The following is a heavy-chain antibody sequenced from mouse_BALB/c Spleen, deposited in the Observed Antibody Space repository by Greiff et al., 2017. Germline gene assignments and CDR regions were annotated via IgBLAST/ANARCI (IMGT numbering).Heavy chain of an antibody. CDR2: ISSGGST. J-gene: IGHJ1*01. V-gene: IGHV5-6-5*01. Sequence: EVQGVESGGGLVKPGGSLKLSCAASGFTFSSYAMSWVRQTPEKRLEWVASISSGGSTYYPDSVKGRFTISRDNARNILYLQMSSLRSEDTAMYYCARDRGYGYDGYFDVWGAGTTVTVSS. CDR3: ARDRGYGYDGYFDV. CDR1: GFTFSSYA. D-gene: IGHD2-2*01.